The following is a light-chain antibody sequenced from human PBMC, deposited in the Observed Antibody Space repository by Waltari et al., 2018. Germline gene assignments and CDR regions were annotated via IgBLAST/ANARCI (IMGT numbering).Light chain of an antibody. Sequence: DIQMTQAPSSLSASVGDRVTITCRASQSITSHLNWYQQQPGKAPKLLIYTASSLQSVVPSRFSGSGSGTHFTLTISSLQPEDFATYFCQQSYTTPYTFGQGTKLEIK. CDR3: QQSYTTPYT. J-gene: IGKJ2*01. V-gene: IGKV1-39*01. CDR1: QSITSH. CDR2: TAS.